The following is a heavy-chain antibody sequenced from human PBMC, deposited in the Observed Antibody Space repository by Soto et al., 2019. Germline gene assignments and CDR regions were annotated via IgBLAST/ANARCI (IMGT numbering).Heavy chain of an antibody. CDR2: ISYAGTNK. D-gene: IGHD1-1*01. Sequence: QVQLVESGGGVVQPGRSLRLSCAASGFSFSISPMHWVRQAPGKGPEWVALISYAGTNKLYADSVKGRFTISRDNSKSTQYLQVDSLRPEDAAVYYCSRHQNTSGGQHWTFNYFDSWGQGTLVTVS. J-gene: IGHJ5*01. V-gene: IGHV3-30-3*01. CDR3: SRHQNTSGGQHWTFNYFDS. CDR1: GFSFSISP.